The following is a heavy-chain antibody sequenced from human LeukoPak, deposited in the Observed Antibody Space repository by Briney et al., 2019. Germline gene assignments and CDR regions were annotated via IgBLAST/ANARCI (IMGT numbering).Heavy chain of an antibody. CDR2: INPSGGST. V-gene: IGHV1-46*01. CDR1: GYTFTSYY. J-gene: IGHJ4*02. CDR3: ASFPSLNYYDRGDHFDY. Sequence: GASVKVSCKASGYTFTSYYMHWVRQAPGQGLEWMGIINPSGGSTSYAQKFQGRVTMTRDTSTSTVYMELSSLRSEDTAVYYCASFPSLNYYDRGDHFDYWGQGTLVTVSS. D-gene: IGHD3-22*01.